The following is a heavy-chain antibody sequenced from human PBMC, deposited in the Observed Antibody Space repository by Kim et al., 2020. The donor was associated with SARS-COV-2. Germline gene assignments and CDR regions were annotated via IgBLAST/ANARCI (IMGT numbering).Heavy chain of an antibody. V-gene: IGHV4-34*01. Sequence: SETLSLTCAVYGGSFSGYYWSWIRQPPGKGLEWIGEINHSGSTNYNPSLKSRVTISVDTSKNKFSLKLSSVTAADTAVYYCARPVKNIAAAGTSSYFDYWGQGTLVTVSS. J-gene: IGHJ4*02. CDR1: GGSFSGYY. D-gene: IGHD6-13*01. CDR3: ARPVKNIAAAGTSSYFDY. CDR2: INHSGST.